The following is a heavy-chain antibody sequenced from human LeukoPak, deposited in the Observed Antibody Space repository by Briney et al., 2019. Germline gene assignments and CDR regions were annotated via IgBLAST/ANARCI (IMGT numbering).Heavy chain of an antibody. J-gene: IGHJ6*03. CDR2: ISSSSSYI. Sequence: GGSLRLSCAASGFTFSSDTMNWVRQAPGKGLEWVSSISSSSSYIYYADSVKGRFTISRDNAKNSLYLQMNSLRAEDTAVYYCAREGEYYYMDVWGKGTTVTVSS. V-gene: IGHV3-21*01. CDR1: GFTFSSDT. CDR3: AREGEYYYMDV.